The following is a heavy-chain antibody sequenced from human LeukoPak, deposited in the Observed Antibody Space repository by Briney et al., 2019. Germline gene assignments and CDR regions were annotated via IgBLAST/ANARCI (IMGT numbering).Heavy chain of an antibody. CDR2: ISAYNGNT. CDR1: GYTFTSYG. J-gene: IGHJ5*02. D-gene: IGHD3-10*01. V-gene: IGHV1-18*01. CDR3: ARGGVGSGNYYIDNWFDP. Sequence: GASVKVSCKASGYTFTSYGITWVRQAPGQGLEWMGWISAYNGNTNYAQKLQGRVTMTTDTSTSTAYMELRSLRSDDTAVYYCARGGVGSGNYYIDNWFDPWGQGTLVTVSS.